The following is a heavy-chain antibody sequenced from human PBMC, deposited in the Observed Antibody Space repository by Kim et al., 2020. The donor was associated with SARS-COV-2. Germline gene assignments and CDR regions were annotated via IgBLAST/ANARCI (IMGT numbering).Heavy chain of an antibody. CDR3: ARDRGVWFGELLASHGMDV. V-gene: IGHV3-21*01. CDR2: ISSSSSYI. CDR1: GFTFSSYS. D-gene: IGHD3-10*01. J-gene: IGHJ6*02. Sequence: GGSLRLSCAASGFTFSSYSMNWVRQAPGKGLEWVSSISSSSSYIYYADSVKGRFTISRDNAKNSLYLQMNSLRAEDTAVYYCARDRGVWFGELLASHGMDVWGQGTTVTVSS.